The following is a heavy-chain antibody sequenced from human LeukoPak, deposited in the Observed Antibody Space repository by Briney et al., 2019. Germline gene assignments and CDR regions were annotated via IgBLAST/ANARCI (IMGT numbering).Heavy chain of an antibody. CDR3: ARVGGQWLVVHAFDI. Sequence: SETLSLTCTVSGGSISSYYWSWIRQPPGKGLEWIGYIYYSGSTNYNPSLKSRVTISLDTSKNQFSLKLSSVTAADTAVYYCARVGGQWLVVHAFDIWGQGTMVTVSS. CDR2: IYYSGST. J-gene: IGHJ3*02. D-gene: IGHD6-19*01. V-gene: IGHV4-59*01. CDR1: GGSISSYY.